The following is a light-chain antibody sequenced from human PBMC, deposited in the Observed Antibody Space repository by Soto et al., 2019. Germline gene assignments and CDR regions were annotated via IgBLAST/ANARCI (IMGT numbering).Light chain of an antibody. CDR1: QSISSY. J-gene: IGKJ1*01. Sequence: DIQMTQSPSSLSASVGDRVTITCRASQSISSYLNWYQQQPGNAPKLLLYAASSLQSGVPSRFSGSGSGTDFTLTISSLQTADFATYYCQQSYSTPMWTFGQGTKVEIK. CDR3: QQSYSTPMWT. V-gene: IGKV1-39*01. CDR2: AAS.